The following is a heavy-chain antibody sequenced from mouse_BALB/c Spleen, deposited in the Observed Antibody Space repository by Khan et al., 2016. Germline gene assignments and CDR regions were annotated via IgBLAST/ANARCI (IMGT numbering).Heavy chain of an antibody. Sequence: VQLKESGGGLVQPGGSLKLSCAASGFDFSRYWMNWVRQAPGKGLEWIGEINPDSSTINYTPSLKDKFIISRDNAKNTLYLQMSNVRSEDTALYYFARLYYYGCSDYWGQGTTLTVSS. CDR3: ARLYYYGCSDY. V-gene: IGHV4-1*02. J-gene: IGHJ2*01. D-gene: IGHD1-1*01. CDR1: GFDFSRYW. CDR2: INPDSSTI.